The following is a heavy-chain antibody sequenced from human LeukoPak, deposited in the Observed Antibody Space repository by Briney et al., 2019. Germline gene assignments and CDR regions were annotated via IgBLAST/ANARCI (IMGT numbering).Heavy chain of an antibody. CDR2: IKQDGSKK. V-gene: IGHV3-7*04. D-gene: IGHD5-24*01. J-gene: IGHJ4*02. CDR3: TRVGYIDEGIDY. Sequence: GGSLRLSCEASGFPFSSYWMTWVRQAPGKGPEWVANIKQDGSKKSYVDSVKGRFTISRDNAKNSLYLQMNSLRAEDTAIYYCTRVGYIDEGIDYWGQGTLVTVSS. CDR1: GFPFSSYW.